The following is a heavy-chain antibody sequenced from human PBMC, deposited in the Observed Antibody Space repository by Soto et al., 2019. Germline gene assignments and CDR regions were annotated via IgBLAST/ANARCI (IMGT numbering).Heavy chain of an antibody. CDR1: GFTVSSNY. J-gene: IGHJ1*01. CDR2: IYSGGST. D-gene: IGHD3-16*02. Sequence: EVQLVESGGGLVQPGGSLRLSCAASGFTVSSNYMSWVRQAPGKGLEWVSVIYSGGSTYYADYVKGRFTISRDNSKNTLYLQINSLRAEDTAVYYCAREGTRMITFGGVIGPFQHWGQGTLVTVSS. V-gene: IGHV3-66*01. CDR3: AREGTRMITFGGVIGPFQH.